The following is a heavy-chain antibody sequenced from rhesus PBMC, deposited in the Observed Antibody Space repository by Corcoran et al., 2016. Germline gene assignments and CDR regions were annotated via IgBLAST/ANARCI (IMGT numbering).Heavy chain of an antibody. CDR3: ARGRIAYDY. D-gene: IGHD1-1-1*01. V-gene: IGHV4-65*01. Sequence: QVQLQESGPGLVKPSETLSLTCAVSGGSVSSSNWWSWIRQPPGKGLEWIGYISGSSGSTYYNPSLKSRVTISTDTSKNQFSLKLSSVTAADTAVYYCARGRIAYDYWGQGVLVTVSS. CDR2: ISGSSGST. CDR1: GGSVSSSNW. J-gene: IGHJ4*01.